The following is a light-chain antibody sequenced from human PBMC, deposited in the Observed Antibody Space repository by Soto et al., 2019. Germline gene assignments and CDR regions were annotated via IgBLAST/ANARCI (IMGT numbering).Light chain of an antibody. V-gene: IGKV4-1*01. CDR2: WAS. CDR1: QSALYSSNNKNY. CDR3: QQYYSIPLT. J-gene: IGKJ4*01. Sequence: DVVVTQSPESLAVSLGERATINCKSSQSALYSSNNKNYLAWYQQKPGQPPKLLIYWASTRESGVPDRFSGSGSGTDFSLTIVSLQAEDVALYYCQQYYSIPLTFGGGTKVESK.